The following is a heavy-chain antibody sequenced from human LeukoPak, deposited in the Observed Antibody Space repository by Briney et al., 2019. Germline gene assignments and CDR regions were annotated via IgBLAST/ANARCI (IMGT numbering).Heavy chain of an antibody. V-gene: IGHV4-34*01. J-gene: IGHJ4*02. D-gene: IGHD6-19*01. Sequence: GSLRLSCAASGFTFSSYAMSWVRQPPGKGLEWIGEISHSGSTNYNPSLKSRVTISVDTSKNQFSLKLSSVTAADTAVYYCARGKQWLAYWGQGTLVTVSS. CDR1: GFTFSSYA. CDR2: ISHSGST. CDR3: ARGKQWLAY.